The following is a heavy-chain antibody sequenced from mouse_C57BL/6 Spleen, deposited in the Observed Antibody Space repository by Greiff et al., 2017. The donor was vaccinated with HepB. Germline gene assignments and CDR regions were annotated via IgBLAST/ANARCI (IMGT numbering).Heavy chain of an antibody. CDR3: ANTYYYGSSHGAMDY. J-gene: IGHJ4*01. Sequence: QVQLQQSGAELVRPGASVTLSCKASGYTFTDYEMHWVKQTPVHGLEWIGAIDPETGGTAYNQKFKGKATLTADKSASTAYMQLSSLTSEDSAVYFCANTYYYGSSHGAMDYWGQGTSVTVSS. CDR1: GYTFTDYE. D-gene: IGHD1-1*01. CDR2: IDPETGGT. V-gene: IGHV1-15*01.